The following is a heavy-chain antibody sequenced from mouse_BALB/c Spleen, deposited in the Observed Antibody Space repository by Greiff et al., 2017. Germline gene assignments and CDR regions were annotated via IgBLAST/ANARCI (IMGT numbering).Heavy chain of an antibody. D-gene: IGHD2-4*01. CDR1: GFNIKDTY. CDR2: IDPANGNT. CDR3: ARAITSSPYAMDD. V-gene: IGHV14-3*02. J-gene: IGHJ4*01. Sequence: VQLQQSGAELVKPGASVKLSCTASGFNIKDTYMHWVKQRPEQGLEWIGRIDPANGNTKYDPKFQGKATITADTSSNTAYLQLSSLTSEDTAVYYGARAITSSPYAMDDWGQGTSVTVSS.